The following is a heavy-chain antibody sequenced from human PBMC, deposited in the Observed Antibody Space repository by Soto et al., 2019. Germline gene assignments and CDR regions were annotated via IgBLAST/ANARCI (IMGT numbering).Heavy chain of an antibody. J-gene: IGHJ4*02. CDR1: GGSISSYY. V-gene: IGHV4-59*08. D-gene: IGHD2-21*01. Sequence: SETLSLTCTVSGGSISSYYWSWIRQPPGKGLEWIGYIYYSGSTNYNPSLKSRVTISVDTSKNQFSLKLSSVTAADTAVYYCAAHTEDPAAYYRYYFEYWGQGALVTVSS. CDR2: IYYSGST. CDR3: AAHTEDPAAYYRYYFEY.